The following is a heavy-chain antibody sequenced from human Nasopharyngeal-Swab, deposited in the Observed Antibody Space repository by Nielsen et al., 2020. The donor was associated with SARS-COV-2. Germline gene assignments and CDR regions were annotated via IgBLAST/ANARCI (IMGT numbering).Heavy chain of an antibody. CDR1: GFRFRDYA. CDR2: VSYDQSNR. CDR3: VRGSSDWRGADY. J-gene: IGHJ4*01. D-gene: IGHD6-19*01. Sequence: GESLKISCAASGFRFRDYAMHWVRQTPGKGLEWVALVSYDQSNRFYADSVKGRFTISRDNAKNTLYLQMDSLRAEDTAVYFCVRGSSDWRGADYWGQGTLVTVSS. V-gene: IGHV3-30-3*01.